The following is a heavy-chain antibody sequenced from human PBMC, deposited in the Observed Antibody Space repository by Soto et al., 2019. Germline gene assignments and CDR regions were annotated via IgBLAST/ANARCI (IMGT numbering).Heavy chain of an antibody. Sequence: QVQLQESGPGLLKPSQTLSLACAVSGGSISSGSHYWSWIRQHSEKGLEWIGYISSSGSTYYNPSLKSRVTISVDPSKNQVSLNLNSVTAADTAVYYCARSSQSWFFDLWGRGTLVTVSS. CDR3: ARSSQSWFFDL. V-gene: IGHV4-31*11. CDR2: ISSSGST. D-gene: IGHD4-4*01. CDR1: GGSISSGSHY. J-gene: IGHJ2*01.